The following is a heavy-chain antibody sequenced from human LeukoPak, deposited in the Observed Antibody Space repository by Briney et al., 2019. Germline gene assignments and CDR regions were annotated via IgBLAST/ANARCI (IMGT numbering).Heavy chain of an antibody. CDR1: GYTFTSYD. Sequence: ASVKVFCKASGYTFTSYDINWVRQAPGQGLEWMGWMNPNSGNTVYAQKFQGRVTMTRNTSISTAYMELSSLRSEDTAVYYCARGTYYYDSSGYLGDYWGQGTLVTVSS. CDR2: MNPNSGNT. V-gene: IGHV1-8*01. D-gene: IGHD3-22*01. CDR3: ARGTYYYDSSGYLGDY. J-gene: IGHJ4*02.